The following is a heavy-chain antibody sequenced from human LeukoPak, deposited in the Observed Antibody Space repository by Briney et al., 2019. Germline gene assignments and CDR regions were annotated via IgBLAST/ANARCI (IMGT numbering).Heavy chain of an antibody. Sequence: KASDTLSLTCAVSGYSISSSNWWGWIRQPPGKGLEGIGYIYYSGSTYYNPSLKSRVTMSGDTSKNQFSLKLSSVPAVDTAVYYCARTPSRGDFDYWGQGTLVTVSS. CDR3: ARTPSRGDFDY. V-gene: IGHV4-28*01. J-gene: IGHJ4*02. D-gene: IGHD6-13*01. CDR1: GYSISSSNW. CDR2: IYYSGST.